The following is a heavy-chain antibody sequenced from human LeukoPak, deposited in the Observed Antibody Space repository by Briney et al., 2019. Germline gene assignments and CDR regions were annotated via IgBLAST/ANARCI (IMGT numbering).Heavy chain of an antibody. Sequence: GGSLRLSCAASGFTFSSYTMSWVRQAPGKGLEWVSTITTSDGNTYYADSVKGRFTVSRDNSKNTLFLQMSSLRAEDTAVYYCAKNINHLEWGQGTLVTVSS. D-gene: IGHD1-14*01. J-gene: IGHJ4*02. CDR3: AKNINHLE. V-gene: IGHV3-23*01. CDR1: GFTFSSYT. CDR2: ITTSDGNT.